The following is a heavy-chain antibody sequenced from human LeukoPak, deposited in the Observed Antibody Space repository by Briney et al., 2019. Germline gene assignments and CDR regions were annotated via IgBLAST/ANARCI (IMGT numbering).Heavy chain of an antibody. CDR3: TRVIAAVPGYFDYFAF. D-gene: IGHD6-19*01. Sequence: GGSLRLSCTASGFSFSNHYMRWIRQAPGKGLEWVANINEDGSNKWHLGSVKGRFTVSRDNARNSLYLQMNSLRVEDTAVYYCTRVIAAVPGYFDYFAFWGQGVLVTVSS. J-gene: IGHJ4*02. CDR1: GFSFSNHY. CDR2: INEDGSNK. V-gene: IGHV3-7*01.